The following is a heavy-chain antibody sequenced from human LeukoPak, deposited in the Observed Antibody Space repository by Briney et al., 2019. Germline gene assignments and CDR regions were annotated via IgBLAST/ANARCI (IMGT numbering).Heavy chain of an antibody. CDR1: GFTFSNYW. V-gene: IGHV3-74*01. Sequence: GGSLRLSCAASGFTFSNYWMHWVRQAPGKGLVWVSRIKGDGSHTIYADSVKGRFTISRDNAKNTLYLLMKSLRAEDTAVYYCVRDWDHFDFDSWGLGTLVTVSS. CDR3: VRDWDHFDFDS. J-gene: IGHJ5*01. CDR2: IKGDGSHT. D-gene: IGHD3-9*01.